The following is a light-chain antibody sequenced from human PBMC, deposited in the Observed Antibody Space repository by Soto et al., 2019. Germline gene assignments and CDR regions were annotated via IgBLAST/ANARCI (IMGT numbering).Light chain of an antibody. CDR3: QQRSAWPLT. CDR2: DAY. Sequence: EIVMTQSPATVSVSPGERATLSCRASQSVRGYLAWYQQKLGQAPRLLISDAYNRAAGVPARFSGSGSGADFTLTISSLEPEDFAVYYCQQRSAWPLTFGGGTKVEIK. CDR1: QSVRGY. V-gene: IGKV3-11*01. J-gene: IGKJ4*01.